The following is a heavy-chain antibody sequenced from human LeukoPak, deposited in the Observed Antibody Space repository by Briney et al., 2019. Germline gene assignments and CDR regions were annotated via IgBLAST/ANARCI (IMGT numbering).Heavy chain of an antibody. CDR3: AKASRWYYDSSGYDAFDI. J-gene: IGHJ3*02. V-gene: IGHV3-23*01. D-gene: IGHD3-22*01. CDR1: GFTFSSYA. Sequence: PGGSLRLSCAASGFTFSSYAMSWVRQAPGKGLEWVSAISGSGGSTYYADSVKGRFTISRDNSKNTLYLQMNSLRAEDTAVYYCAKASRWYYDSSGYDAFDIWGQGTMVTVSS. CDR2: ISGSGGST.